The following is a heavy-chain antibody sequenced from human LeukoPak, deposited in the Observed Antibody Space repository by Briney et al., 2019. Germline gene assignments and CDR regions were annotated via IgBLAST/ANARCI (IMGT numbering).Heavy chain of an antibody. D-gene: IGHD3-22*01. CDR3: AKDMVEGSGYYYPTPFDY. Sequence: GGSLRLSCVAAEFTFSSYGIHWVRQAPGKGLDWVAVISDDGSNKYYSDSVKGRFTISRDNSRNTLYLRMNSLRPDDTAVYYCAKDMVEGSGYYYPTPFDYWGQGTLVTVSS. J-gene: IGHJ4*02. V-gene: IGHV3-30*18. CDR1: EFTFSSYG. CDR2: ISDDGSNK.